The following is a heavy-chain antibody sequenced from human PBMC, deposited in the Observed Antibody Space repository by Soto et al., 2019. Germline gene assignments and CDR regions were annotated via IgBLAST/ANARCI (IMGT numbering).Heavy chain of an antibody. D-gene: IGHD3-16*02. Sequence: SETLSLTCGLSGAAFSDYTWSWVRQAPGGGLHWIGEVNRGGRTKYSPSLERRLTISVDPSRNKVSLELRSVTAADTAIYYCARLMEDKVWGSYRYLDLWGQGTLVPVSS. CDR3: ARLMEDKVWGSYRYLDL. J-gene: IGHJ5*02. V-gene: IGHV4-34*01. CDR1: GAAFSDYT. CDR2: VNRGGRT.